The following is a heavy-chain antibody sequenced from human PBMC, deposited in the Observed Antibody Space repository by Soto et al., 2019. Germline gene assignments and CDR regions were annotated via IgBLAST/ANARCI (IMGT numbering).Heavy chain of an antibody. V-gene: IGHV5-10-1*01. CDR2: IDPSDSYT. D-gene: IGHD6-13*01. J-gene: IGHJ5*02. Sequence: GESLKISCKGSGYSFTSYWISWVRQMPGKGLEWMGRIDPSDSYTNYSPSFQGHVTISADKSISTAYLQWSSLKASDTAMYYCARHSIRYSSSRYNWFDPWGQGTLVTVSS. CDR3: ARHSIRYSSSRYNWFDP. CDR1: GYSFTSYW.